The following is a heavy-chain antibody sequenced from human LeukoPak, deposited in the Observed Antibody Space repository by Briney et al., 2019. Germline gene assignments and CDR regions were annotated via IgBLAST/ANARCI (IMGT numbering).Heavy chain of an antibody. Sequence: PGGSLRLSCATSGFTFSSNWMSWVRHVPGRGLDWVANIKPDGSAGYYAASVKGRFTVSRDNAKNSLYLQMNSLRVEDTAVYYCARDRRDGYNYPFDYWGQGTLVTVSS. CDR1: GFTFSSNW. V-gene: IGHV3-7*01. D-gene: IGHD5-24*01. CDR3: ARDRRDGYNYPFDY. CDR2: IKPDGSAG. J-gene: IGHJ4*02.